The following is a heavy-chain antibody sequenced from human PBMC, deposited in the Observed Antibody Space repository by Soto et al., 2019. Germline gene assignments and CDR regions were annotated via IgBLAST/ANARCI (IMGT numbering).Heavy chain of an antibody. Sequence: SETLSLTCTVSGGSISSSSYYWGWIRQPPGKGLEWIGSIYYSGSTYYNLSLKSRVTISVDTSKNQFSLKLSSVTAADTAVYYCARNYDFWSGYYMADYYYYYGMDVWGQGTTVTVSS. CDR1: GGSISSSSYY. CDR3: ARNYDFWSGYYMADYYYYYGMDV. J-gene: IGHJ6*02. V-gene: IGHV4-39*01. D-gene: IGHD3-3*01. CDR2: IYYSGST.